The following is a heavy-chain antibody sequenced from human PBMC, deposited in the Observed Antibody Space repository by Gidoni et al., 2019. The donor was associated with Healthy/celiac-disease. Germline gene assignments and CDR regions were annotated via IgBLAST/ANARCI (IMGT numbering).Heavy chain of an antibody. J-gene: IGHJ4*02. Sequence: EVRRVESGGGPVKPGGSLRLHCAASGFTFSSYSMNWVRQAPGKGLEWVSSISSSSSYIYYAVSVKGRFTISRDNAKNSLYLQMNSLGAEDTAVYYCAKASEMATIKGDFDYWGQGTLVTVSS. D-gene: IGHD5-12*01. CDR3: AKASEMATIKGDFDY. CDR2: ISSSSSYI. V-gene: IGHV3-21*01. CDR1: GFTFSSYS.